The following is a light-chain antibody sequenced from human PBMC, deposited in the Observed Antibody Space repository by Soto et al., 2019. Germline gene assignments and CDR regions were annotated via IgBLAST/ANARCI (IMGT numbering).Light chain of an antibody. V-gene: IGKV1-27*01. Sequence: DIQLTQSPSSLSASVGDRATLTCRASQGISNYLAWYQQKPGKVPKLLIYAASTLQSGVPSRCSGSGSGTEFTLTISSLQADDVATYYCQQNNSYSFGQGTKVDIK. CDR1: QGISNY. CDR3: QQNNSYS. J-gene: IGKJ1*01. CDR2: AAS.